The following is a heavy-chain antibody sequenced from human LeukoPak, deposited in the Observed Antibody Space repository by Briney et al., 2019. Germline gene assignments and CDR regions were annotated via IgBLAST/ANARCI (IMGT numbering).Heavy chain of an antibody. CDR1: GFTFDTHA. J-gene: IGHJ4*02. V-gene: IGHV3-23*01. D-gene: IGHD3-10*01. CDR2: ISGSGDIT. Sequence: GGSLRLSCAASGFTFDTHATTWVRQAPGKGLEYVSLISGSGDITYYAHSLKDRFTISRDNSKTTLYLQMHSLRAEDTAMYYCAARPGDLAVPFDYWGQGTLVIVSS. CDR3: AARPGDLAVPFDY.